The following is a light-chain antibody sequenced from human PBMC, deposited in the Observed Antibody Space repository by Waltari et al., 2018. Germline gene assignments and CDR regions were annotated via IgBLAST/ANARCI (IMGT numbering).Light chain of an antibody. J-gene: IGKJ1*01. CDR3: QQYGSSPRT. CDR1: QSVNTD. Sequence: EIVLTQSPGTLSLSPGEGATLSCRVSQSVNTDLAWYQQRPGQAPRLLIYGASSRATGIPDRFSGSGSGTDFTLNISRLDPEDFAVYFCQQYGSSPRTFGQGTKVEVK. V-gene: IGKV3-20*01. CDR2: GAS.